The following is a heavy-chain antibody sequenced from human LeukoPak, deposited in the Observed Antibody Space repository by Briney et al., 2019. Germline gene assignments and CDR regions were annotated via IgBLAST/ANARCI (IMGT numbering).Heavy chain of an antibody. CDR2: INHSGST. Sequence: NRSATLSLTCAVCGGSFSGYYWSGIRPPPGKGLEWIGEINHSGSTNYNPSLKSRVTISVDTSKNQFSLKLSSVTAADTAVYYCARLATGDYWGQGTLVTVSS. D-gene: IGHD5-12*01. CDR1: GGSFSGYY. CDR3: ARLATGDY. V-gene: IGHV4-34*01. J-gene: IGHJ4*02.